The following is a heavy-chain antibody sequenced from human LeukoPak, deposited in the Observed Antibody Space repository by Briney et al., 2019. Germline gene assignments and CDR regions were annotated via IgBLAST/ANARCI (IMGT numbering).Heavy chain of an antibody. Sequence: GGSLRLSCAASGFTFSDYYMSWIRQAPGKGLEWVSYISSSGSTIYYADSVKGRFTISRDNAKNSLYLQMNSLRAEDTAVYYCTRGSSWYYYYGMDVWGQGTTVTVSS. CDR1: GFTFSDYY. CDR3: TRGSSWYYYYGMDV. D-gene: IGHD6-13*01. J-gene: IGHJ6*02. CDR2: ISSSGSTI. V-gene: IGHV3-11*01.